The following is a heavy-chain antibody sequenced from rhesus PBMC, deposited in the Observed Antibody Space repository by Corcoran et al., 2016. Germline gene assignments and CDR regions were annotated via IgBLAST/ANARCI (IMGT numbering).Heavy chain of an antibody. CDR3: ARDREETVMGN. V-gene: IGHV4-173*01. CDR1: GGSISSNY. J-gene: IGHJ4*01. Sequence: QLQLQEAGPGPVKPSETLSLTCAASGGSISSNYWSWIRQPRGKGLEWIGRISGSGGSTDYNPSLKSRVTISTDTSKNQFSLKLSSVTTADTAVYYCARDREETVMGNWGQGVLVTVSS. D-gene: IGHD3-34*01. CDR2: ISGSGGST.